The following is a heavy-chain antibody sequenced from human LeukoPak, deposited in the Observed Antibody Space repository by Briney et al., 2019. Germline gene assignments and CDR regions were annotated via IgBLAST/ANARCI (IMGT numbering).Heavy chain of an antibody. CDR2: ISSSSSYI. D-gene: IGHD3-3*01. Sequence: PGGSLRLSCAASGFTFSSYSMNWVRQAPGKGLEWVSSISSSSSYIYYADSVKGRFTISRDNAKNSLYLQMNSLRAEDTAVYYCARDHSGGAYYDFRSAHPGSLFFDYWGQGTLVTVSS. CDR3: ARDHSGGAYYDFRSAHPGSLFFDY. V-gene: IGHV3-21*01. J-gene: IGHJ4*02. CDR1: GFTFSSYS.